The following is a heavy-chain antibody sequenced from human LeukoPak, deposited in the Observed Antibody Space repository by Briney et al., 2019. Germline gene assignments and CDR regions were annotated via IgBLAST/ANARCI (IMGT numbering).Heavy chain of an antibody. CDR1: GFTFDDYG. Sequence: GGSLRLSCAASGFTFDDYGMSWVRQAPGKGLEWVSLISWEGGFTYYSDSVKGRFTISRDNSKNSLYLQMNSLRTEDTALYYCAKEGDAWGYNYGYGAFDICGPGTMVTVSS. CDR2: ISWEGGFT. D-gene: IGHD5-18*01. J-gene: IGHJ3*02. CDR3: AKEGDAWGYNYGYGAFDI. V-gene: IGHV3-43*01.